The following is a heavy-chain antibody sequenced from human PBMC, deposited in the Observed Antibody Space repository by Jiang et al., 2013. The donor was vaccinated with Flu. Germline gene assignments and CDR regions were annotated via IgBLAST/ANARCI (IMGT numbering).Heavy chain of an antibody. CDR3: ARDVSSGGEHEIYYYYGMDV. Sequence: SGAEVKKPGASVKVSCKASGYTFTSYAMHWVRQAPGQGLEWMGWISAYNGNTNYAQKLQGRVTMTTDTSTSTAYMELRSLRSDDTAVYYCARDVSSGGEHEIYYYYGMDVWGQGTTVTVSS. CDR2: ISAYNGNT. CDR1: GYTFTSYA. V-gene: IGHV1-18*01. D-gene: IGHD3-16*01. J-gene: IGHJ6*02.